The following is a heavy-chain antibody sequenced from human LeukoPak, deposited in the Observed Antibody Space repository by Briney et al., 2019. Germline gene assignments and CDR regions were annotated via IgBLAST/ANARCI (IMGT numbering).Heavy chain of an antibody. V-gene: IGHV4-34*11. CDR2: IYYNAEST. D-gene: IGHD1-26*01. CDR1: GGSFSGYY. Sequence: SETLSLTCAVYGGSFSGYYWSWIRQPPGKGLEWIGYIYYNAESTNYNPSLKGRVTISVDTSKNQVSLNVASVTAADTAVYYCARGSGSYWGSYYFDYWGQGTQVIVSS. J-gene: IGHJ4*02. CDR3: ARGSGSYWGSYYFDY.